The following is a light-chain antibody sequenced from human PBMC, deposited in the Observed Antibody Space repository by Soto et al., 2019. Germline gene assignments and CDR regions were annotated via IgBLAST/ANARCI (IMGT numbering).Light chain of an antibody. CDR2: GAS. J-gene: IGKJ1*01. Sequence: AIQMTQSPSSLSASVGDRVTITCRASQDIRNALGWYQQRPGKAPKALIYGASNLQCGVPSRFSGSGFGTDFTLTISSLPPEDFATYYCLQDRNYPRTFGQGTKVESK. CDR3: LQDRNYPRT. CDR1: QDIRNA. V-gene: IGKV1-6*01.